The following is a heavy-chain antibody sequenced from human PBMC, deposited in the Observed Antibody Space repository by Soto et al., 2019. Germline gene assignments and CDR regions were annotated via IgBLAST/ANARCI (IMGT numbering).Heavy chain of an antibody. CDR1: GGSFSGYY. V-gene: IGHV4-34*01. D-gene: IGHD6-6*01. J-gene: IGHJ4*02. Sequence: SETLSLTCDVYGGSFSGYYWNWIRQPPGKGLEWLGEINHSGSTNYNPSLESRVTISLDTSKTQFSLKLTSVTAADTAVYYCARGFTSVLLSCFDYWGQGTLVTVSS. CDR2: INHSGST. CDR3: ARGFTSVLLSCFDY.